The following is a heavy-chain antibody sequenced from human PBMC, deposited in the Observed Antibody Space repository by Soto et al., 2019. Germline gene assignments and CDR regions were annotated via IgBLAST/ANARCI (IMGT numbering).Heavy chain of an antibody. CDR3: AHIVGAPNWFDP. J-gene: IGHJ5*02. D-gene: IGHD1-26*01. V-gene: IGHV2-5*02. Sequence: QITLKESGPPLVKPTQTLTLTCTFSGFSLSTSGVGVGWIRQPPGKALEWLALIYWDDDKRYSPSLKSRLTTXKXXSKHQVVLTMTNMDPVDTATYYCAHIVGAPNWFDPWGQGTLVTVSS. CDR2: IYWDDDK. CDR1: GFSLSTSGVG.